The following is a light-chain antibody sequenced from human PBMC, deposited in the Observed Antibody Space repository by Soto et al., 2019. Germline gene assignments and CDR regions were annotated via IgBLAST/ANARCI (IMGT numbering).Light chain of an antibody. Sequence: QSALTQPPSVSGAPGQRVTISCTGSSSNIGAGYDVHWYRQVPGTAPKLLIYGNTNRPSGVPDRFSGSKSGTSASLAITGLQAEDEADYYCQSYDNSLSGSMVFGGGTKLTVL. V-gene: IGLV1-40*01. J-gene: IGLJ2*01. CDR1: SSNIGAGYD. CDR2: GNT. CDR3: QSYDNSLSGSMV.